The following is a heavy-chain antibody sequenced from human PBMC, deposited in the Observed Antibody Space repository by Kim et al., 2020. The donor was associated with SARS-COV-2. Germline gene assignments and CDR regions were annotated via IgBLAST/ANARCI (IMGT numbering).Heavy chain of an antibody. Sequence: YYNPSLKSRVTISVDTSKNQFSLKLSSVTAADTAVYYCARDKKGLWWFDPWGQGTLVTVSS. V-gene: IGHV4-31*02. J-gene: IGHJ5*02. CDR3: ARDKKGLWWFDP. D-gene: IGHD5-18*01.